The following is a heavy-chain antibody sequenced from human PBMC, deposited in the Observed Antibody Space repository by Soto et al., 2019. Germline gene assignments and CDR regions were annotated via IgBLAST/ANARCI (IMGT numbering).Heavy chain of an antibody. CDR2: ISYDGSNK. V-gene: IGHV3-30-3*01. Sequence: GGSLRLSCAASGFTFSSYAMHWVRQAPGKGLEWVAVISYDGSNKYYADSVKGRFTISRDNSKNTLYLQMNSLRAEDTAVYYCASGSEWRIFGVVRSYGMDVWGQGTTVTVSS. D-gene: IGHD3-3*01. CDR1: GFTFSSYA. CDR3: ASGSEWRIFGVVRSYGMDV. J-gene: IGHJ6*02.